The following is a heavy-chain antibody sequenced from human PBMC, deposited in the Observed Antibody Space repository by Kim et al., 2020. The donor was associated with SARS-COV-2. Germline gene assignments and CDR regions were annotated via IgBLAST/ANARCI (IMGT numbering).Heavy chain of an antibody. D-gene: IGHD4-17*01. CDR2: IHPNSGVT. J-gene: IGHJ4*02. V-gene: IGHV1-2*06. CDR1: GYTFTGHY. Sequence: ASVKVSCKASGYTFTGHYVHWVRQAPGQGLEWMGRIHPNSGVTTYAQKFLGRVTMTRDTSISTAYMELSRLTSDDTALYYCARYYGDSPFDYWGQGTLVTVSS. CDR3: ARYYGDSPFDY.